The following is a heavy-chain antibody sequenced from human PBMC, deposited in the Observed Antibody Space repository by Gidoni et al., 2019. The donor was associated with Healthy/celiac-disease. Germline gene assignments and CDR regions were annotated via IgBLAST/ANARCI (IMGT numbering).Heavy chain of an antibody. V-gene: IGHV3-30*18. J-gene: IGHJ4*02. Sequence: QVQLVESGGGVVQPGRSLRLSCAASVFTFSSYGMHWVRQAPGKGLEWVAVISYDGSNKYYADSVKGRFTISRDNSKNTLYLQMNSLRAEDTAVYYCAKDLGSGYYYGGFFDYWGQGTLVTVSS. CDR3: AKDLGSGYYYGGFFDY. D-gene: IGHD3-22*01. CDR1: VFTFSSYG. CDR2: ISYDGSNK.